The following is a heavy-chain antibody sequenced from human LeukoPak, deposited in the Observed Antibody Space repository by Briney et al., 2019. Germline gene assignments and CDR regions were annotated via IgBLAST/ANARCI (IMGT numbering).Heavy chain of an antibody. J-gene: IGHJ6*03. CDR2: IIPIFGTA. CDR3: AARDRKDIVATTTALYYYYYMDV. CDR1: GGTFSSYA. Sequence: SVKVSCKASGGTFSSYAISWVRQAPGQGLEWMGGIIPIFGTANYAQKFQGRVTITTDESTSTAYMELSSLRSEDTAVYYCAARDRKDIVATTTALYYYYYMDVWGKGTTVTVSS. V-gene: IGHV1-69*05. D-gene: IGHD5-12*01.